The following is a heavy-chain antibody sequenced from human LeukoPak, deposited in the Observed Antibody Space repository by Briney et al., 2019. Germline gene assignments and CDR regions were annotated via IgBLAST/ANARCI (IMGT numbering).Heavy chain of an antibody. CDR2: MNPNSGNT. J-gene: IGHJ4*02. CDR3: ARVKPWDGYNPYYFDY. CDR1: GYTFTSYD. V-gene: IGHV1-8*03. Sequence: ASVKVSCKASGYTFTSYDINWVRQATGQGLEWMGWMNPNSGNTGYAQKFQGRVTITRNTSVSTAYMELSSLRSEDTAVYYCARVKPWDGYNPYYFDYWGQGTLVTVSS. D-gene: IGHD5-24*01.